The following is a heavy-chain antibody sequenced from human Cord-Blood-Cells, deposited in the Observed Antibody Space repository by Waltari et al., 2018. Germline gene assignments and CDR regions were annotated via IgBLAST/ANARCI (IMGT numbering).Heavy chain of an antibody. V-gene: IGHV3-30*18. Sequence: QVQLVESGGGVVQPGRSLRLSWAASGFPFSSYGMHWVRPAPGKGLEWVAVISYDGSNKYYADSVKGRFTISRDNSKNTLYLQMNSLRAEDTAVYYCAKDLGQRFLGIFDYWGQGTLVTVSS. CDR3: AKDLGQRFLGIFDY. D-gene: IGHD3-3*01. J-gene: IGHJ4*02. CDR2: ISYDGSNK. CDR1: GFPFSSYG.